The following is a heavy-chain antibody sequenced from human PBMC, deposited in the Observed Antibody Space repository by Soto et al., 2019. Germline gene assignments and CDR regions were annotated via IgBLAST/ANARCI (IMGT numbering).Heavy chain of an antibody. D-gene: IGHD5-12*01. CDR2: IYYSGST. V-gene: IGHV4-30-4*01. Sequence: SETLSLTCTVSGGSISSGDYYWSWIRQPPGKVLEWIGYIYYSGSTYYNPSLKSRVTISVDTSKNQFSLKLSSVTAADTAVYYCARGGLDYFDYWGQGTLVTVSS. CDR3: ARGGLDYFDY. J-gene: IGHJ4*02. CDR1: GGSISSGDYY.